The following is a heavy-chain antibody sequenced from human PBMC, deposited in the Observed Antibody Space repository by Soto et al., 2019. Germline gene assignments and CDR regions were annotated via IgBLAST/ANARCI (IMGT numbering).Heavy chain of an antibody. V-gene: IGHV3-30*18. D-gene: IGHD3-10*01. CDR3: AKDASLWFGDPAVPLYYYYYGMDV. CDR1: GFTFSSYG. J-gene: IGHJ6*02. CDR2: ISYDGSNK. Sequence: QVQLVESGGGVVQPGRSLRLSCAASGFTFSSYGMHWVRQAPGKGLEWVAVISYDGSNKYYADSVKGRFTISRDNSKNTLDLQMNSLRNEDTAAYYCAKDASLWFGDPAVPLYYYYYGMDVWGQGTTVTVSS.